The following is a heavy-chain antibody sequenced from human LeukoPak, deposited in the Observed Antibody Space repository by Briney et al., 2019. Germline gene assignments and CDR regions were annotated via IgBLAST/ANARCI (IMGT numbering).Heavy chain of an antibody. J-gene: IGHJ5*02. Sequence: GESLKISCKGSGYSFTSYWIGWVRQMPGKGLEWMGIIYPGDSDTRYSPSSQGQVTISADKSISTAYLQWSSLKASDTAMYYCARSRPSVIAVQNRNNWFDPWGQGTLVTVSS. CDR3: ARSRPSVIAVQNRNNWFDP. CDR1: GYSFTSYW. CDR2: IYPGDSDT. D-gene: IGHD6-19*01. V-gene: IGHV5-51*01.